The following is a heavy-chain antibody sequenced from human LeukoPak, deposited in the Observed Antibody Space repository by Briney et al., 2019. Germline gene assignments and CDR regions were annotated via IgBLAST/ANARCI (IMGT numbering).Heavy chain of an antibody. CDR3: ASGADAFETSGDYFDY. CDR1: GASIDTYH. Sequence: PPETLSLTCTVSGASIDTYHWNWIRQPAGKGLEWIGRIYSSGSTNYNPSLKGRVTMSVETSTNQVSLKVTSVTAADTAVYYCASGADAFETSGDYFDYWGQGTLVTVSS. V-gene: IGHV4-4*07. J-gene: IGHJ4*02. CDR2: IYSSGST. D-gene: IGHD7-27*01.